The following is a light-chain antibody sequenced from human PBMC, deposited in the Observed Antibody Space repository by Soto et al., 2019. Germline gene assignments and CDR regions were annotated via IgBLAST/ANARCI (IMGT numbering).Light chain of an antibody. J-gene: IGLJ3*02. CDR2: SNN. CDR1: SSNIGSNY. V-gene: IGLV1-47*02. Sequence: QSVLTQPPSASGTPGQRVTISCSGSSSNIGSNYVYWYRQLPGTAPKLLIYSNNHRPSGVPDRFSGSKSGTSASLAISGLRSEDVADYYCAAWDDSLSGWVFGGGTKLTVL. CDR3: AAWDDSLSGWV.